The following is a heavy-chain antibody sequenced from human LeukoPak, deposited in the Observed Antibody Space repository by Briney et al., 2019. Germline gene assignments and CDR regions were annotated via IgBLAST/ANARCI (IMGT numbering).Heavy chain of an antibody. CDR1: GDSVSSNTAG. CDR2: TYYRSKWYN. J-gene: IGHJ5*02. Sequence: SQTLLLTCALSGDSVSSNTAGWSWIRQSPSRGLEWLGRTYYRSKWYNDDAGSVKSRITINADTAKNQFSLQLNSVTPEDTALYYCARGSIVVVVAHEFDPWGQGTLVTVSS. CDR3: ARGSIVVVVAHEFDP. D-gene: IGHD2-15*01. V-gene: IGHV6-1*01.